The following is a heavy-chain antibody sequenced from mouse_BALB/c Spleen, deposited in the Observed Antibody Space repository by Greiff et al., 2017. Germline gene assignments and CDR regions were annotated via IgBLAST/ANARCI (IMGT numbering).Heavy chain of an antibody. Sequence: DVMLVESGGGLVQPGGSRKLSCAASGLTFSSFGMHWVRQAPEKGLEWVAYISSGSSTIYYADTVKGRFTISRDNPKNTLFLQMTSLRSEHTAMYYCARSYYGNYVDYWGQGTTLTVSS. CDR3: ARSYYGNYVDY. V-gene: IGHV5-17*02. D-gene: IGHD2-10*01. CDR1: GLTFSSFG. J-gene: IGHJ2*01. CDR2: ISSGSSTI.